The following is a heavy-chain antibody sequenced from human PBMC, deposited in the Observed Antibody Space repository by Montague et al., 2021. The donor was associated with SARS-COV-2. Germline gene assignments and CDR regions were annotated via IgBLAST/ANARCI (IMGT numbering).Heavy chain of an antibody. J-gene: IGHJ4*02. CDR1: GGSIRSSDYY. D-gene: IGHD6-19*01. Sequence: SETLSLTCTVSGGSIRSSDYYWGWIRQPPGKGLEWIGTIFYTGHIYYNPSLESRLTISVDTSKNQFSLNLSSVTAADTALYYCAKVRRVAVAGNYYFDYWGQGTLVTVSS. V-gene: IGHV4-39*07. CDR3: AKVRRVAVAGNYYFDY. CDR2: IFYTGHI.